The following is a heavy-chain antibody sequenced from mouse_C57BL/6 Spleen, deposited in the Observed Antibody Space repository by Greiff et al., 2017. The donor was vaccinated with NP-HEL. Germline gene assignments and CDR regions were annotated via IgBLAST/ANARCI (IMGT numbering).Heavy chain of an antibody. CDR1: GYTFTDYY. D-gene: IGHD1-1*01. CDR3: ARIPDFYGSSYFDY. V-gene: IGHV1-19*01. CDR2: INPYNGGT. J-gene: IGHJ2*01. Sequence: EVKLQESGPVLVKPGASVKMSCKASGYTFTDYYMNWVKQSHGKSLEWIGVINPYNGGTSYNQKFKGKATLTVDKSSSTAYMELNSLTSEDSAVYYCARIPDFYGSSYFDYWGQGTTLTVSS.